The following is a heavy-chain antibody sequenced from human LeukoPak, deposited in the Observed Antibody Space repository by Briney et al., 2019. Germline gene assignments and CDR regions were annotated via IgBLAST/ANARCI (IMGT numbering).Heavy chain of an antibody. D-gene: IGHD6-6*01. V-gene: IGHV3-9*03. CDR1: GFSFHDYT. Sequence: GGSLRLSCSAPGFSFHDYTMHWVRQAPGKGLEWVSSIFWDSSTVAYADSVKGRFTISRDNAQNFLYLQMNSLRDEDMALYYCARVQYSRMSKGAFDLWGQGTLVIVSS. J-gene: IGHJ3*01. CDR2: IFWDSSTV. CDR3: ARVQYSRMSKGAFDL.